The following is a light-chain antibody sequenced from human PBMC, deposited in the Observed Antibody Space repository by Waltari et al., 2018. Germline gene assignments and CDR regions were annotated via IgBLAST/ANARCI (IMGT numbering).Light chain of an antibody. CDR2: GAS. V-gene: IGKV1-17*01. CDR3: QQLNSYPF. J-gene: IGKJ2*01. Sequence: DIQMTQSPSSLSASVGDRVTITCRASQGIRNDLGWYQHKPGKAPKCLINGASSLQSGVPSRFSGSGFGTEFTLTISSLQPEDFATYYCQQLNSYPFFGQGTKLEIK. CDR1: QGIRND.